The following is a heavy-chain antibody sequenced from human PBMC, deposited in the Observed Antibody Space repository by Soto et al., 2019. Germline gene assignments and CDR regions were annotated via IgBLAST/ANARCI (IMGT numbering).Heavy chain of an antibody. Sequence: QVQLQESGPGLVKPSETLSLTCTVSGASISNAYWSWIRQAAGKRLEWIGRIHSSGTFNYNPSLKRRVSISSDTSKNQISLKLSSVTAADTAVYYCARDNIVSKGYGMDVWGQGTTVTVSS. CDR2: IHSSGTF. D-gene: IGHD5-12*01. V-gene: IGHV4-4*07. CDR1: GASISNAY. CDR3: ARDNIVSKGYGMDV. J-gene: IGHJ6*02.